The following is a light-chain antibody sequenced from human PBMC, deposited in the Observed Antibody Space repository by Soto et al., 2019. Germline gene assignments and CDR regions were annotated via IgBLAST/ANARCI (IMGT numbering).Light chain of an antibody. J-gene: IGLJ2*01. CDR3: ASYTGTDRTII. CDR2: DVS. CDR1: SSDVGGYNY. Sequence: QSALTQPASVSGSPGQSIAISCTGTSSDVGGYNYVSWYQHHPGKAPKLMIYDVSNRPSGVSSRFFGSKSGNTASLTISGIQADDDAHYYCASYTGTDRTIIFGGGTKLTVL. V-gene: IGLV2-14*03.